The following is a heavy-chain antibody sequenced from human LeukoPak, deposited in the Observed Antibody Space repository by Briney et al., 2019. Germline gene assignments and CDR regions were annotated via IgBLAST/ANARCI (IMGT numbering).Heavy chain of an antibody. CDR3: ARDIQSPLLHSSGYTGIDY. CDR2: INPNSGGT. J-gene: IGHJ4*02. CDR1: GYTFTGYY. Sequence: ASVKVSCKASGYTFTGYYMHWVRQAPGQGLEWMGWINPNSGGTNYAQKFQGRVTMTTDTSTSTAYMELRSLRSDDTAVYYCARDIQSPLLHSSGYTGIDYWGQGTLVTVSS. D-gene: IGHD3-22*01. V-gene: IGHV1-2*02.